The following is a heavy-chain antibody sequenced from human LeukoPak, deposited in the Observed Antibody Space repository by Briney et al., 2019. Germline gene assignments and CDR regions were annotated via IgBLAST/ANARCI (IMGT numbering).Heavy chain of an antibody. CDR2: INHSGST. CDR3: ARGHGYSDGSSGWPGDAFDI. J-gene: IGHJ3*02. Sequence: PSETLSLTCAVHGGSFSGYYWSWIRQPPGEGLEWIGEINHSGSTNYNPSLKSRVTISVDTSKNQFSLKLSSVTAADTAVYYCARGHGYSDGSSGWPGDAFDIWGQGTMVTVSS. V-gene: IGHV4-34*01. D-gene: IGHD6-19*01. CDR1: GGSFSGYY.